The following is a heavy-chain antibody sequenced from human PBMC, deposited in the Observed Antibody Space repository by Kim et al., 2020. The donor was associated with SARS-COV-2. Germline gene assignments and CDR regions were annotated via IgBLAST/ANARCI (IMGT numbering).Heavy chain of an antibody. J-gene: IGHJ4*02. CDR3: AKSDSMVRGVIITLVDY. Sequence: GKGQFTITRDNTKNTLYLQMKSLRAEDTAVYYCAKSDSMVRGVIITLVDYWGQGTLVTVSS. D-gene: IGHD3-10*01. V-gene: IGHV3-23*01.